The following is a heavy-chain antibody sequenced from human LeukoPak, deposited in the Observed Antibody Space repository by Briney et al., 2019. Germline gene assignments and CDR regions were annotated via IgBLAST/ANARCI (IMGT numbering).Heavy chain of an antibody. CDR2: ISYDGGNK. J-gene: IGHJ4*02. CDR3: ARSGGGYSSGWFY. CDR1: GFHFSRYP. Sequence: GGSLRLSCEPSGFHFSRYPMHWVRQAPGKGLEWVAVISYDGGNKYYTDSVKGRFTISRDNSKNTLYLQMNSLRAEDTAVYYCARSGGGYSSGWFYWGQGTLVTVSS. V-gene: IGHV3-30*04. D-gene: IGHD6-19*01.